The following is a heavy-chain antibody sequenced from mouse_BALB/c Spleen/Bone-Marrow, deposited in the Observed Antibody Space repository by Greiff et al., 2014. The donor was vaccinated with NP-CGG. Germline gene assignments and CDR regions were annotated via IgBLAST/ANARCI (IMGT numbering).Heavy chain of an antibody. Sequence: DVKLVESGGGLVKPGGPLKLSCAASGFTFSDYYMYWVRQTPEKRLEWVATISDGGTYTFYPDSVKGRFTISRDNAKNNLYLQMSSLQSEDKAMYYCTRSGKRYGAMDYWGQGTSVTVSS. J-gene: IGHJ4*01. CDR1: GFTFSDYY. V-gene: IGHV5-4*02. CDR3: TRSGKRYGAMDY. CDR2: ISDGGTYT. D-gene: IGHD2-10*02.